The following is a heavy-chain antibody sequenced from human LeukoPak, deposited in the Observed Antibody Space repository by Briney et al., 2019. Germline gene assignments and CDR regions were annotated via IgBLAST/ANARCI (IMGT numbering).Heavy chain of an antibody. CDR3: ARDRIAARSDY. V-gene: IGHV4-39*07. CDR2: IYYSGST. Sequence: SETLSLTCTVSGGSISSSSYYWGWIRQPPGKGLEWNGSIYYSGSTYYNPSLKSRVTISVDTSRNQFSLKLSSVTAADTAVYYCARDRIAARSDYWGQGTLVTVSS. D-gene: IGHD6-6*01. J-gene: IGHJ4*02. CDR1: GGSISSSSYY.